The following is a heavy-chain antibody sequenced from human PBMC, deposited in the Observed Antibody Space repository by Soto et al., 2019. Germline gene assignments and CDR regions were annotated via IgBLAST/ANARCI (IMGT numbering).Heavy chain of an antibody. Sequence: EVQLVQSGGALVQPGGSLRLSCEGSGFSFSSSWMSWVRQPPGKGLEWLANIKHDGSNKNYADSVRGRFTISRDNAKNLLFLQMNSLGVEDTAVYYCARYGGYYTDNWGQGTLVTVSS. CDR3: ARYGGYYTDN. V-gene: IGHV3-7*01. CDR1: GFSFSSSW. J-gene: IGHJ4*02. D-gene: IGHD2-15*01. CDR2: IKHDGSNK.